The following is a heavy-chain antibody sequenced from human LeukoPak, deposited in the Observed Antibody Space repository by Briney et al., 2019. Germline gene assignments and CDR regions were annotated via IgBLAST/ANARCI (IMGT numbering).Heavy chain of an antibody. J-gene: IGHJ4*02. CDR2: IFPDGRT. V-gene: IGHV3-53*01. Sequence: GGSLRLSCAASGLTVTENYLSWVRQAPGKGLEWVSVIFPDGRTYHAGSVKGRFTTYKDRPKNTLLLQMNSLRADDTALYHCARTNTVYDDFDYWGQGILVTVSS. CDR1: GLTVTENY. CDR3: ARTNTVYDDFDY. D-gene: IGHD5/OR15-5a*01.